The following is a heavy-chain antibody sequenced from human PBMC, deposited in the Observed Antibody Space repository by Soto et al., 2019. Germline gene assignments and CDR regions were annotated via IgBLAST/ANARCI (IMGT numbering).Heavy chain of an antibody. CDR3: ARRYGGNFDY. CDR2: IYYSGTT. D-gene: IGHD3-16*01. J-gene: IGHJ4*02. Sequence: SETLSLTCAVYGGSFSGYFWAWFRQPPGKGLEWIGSIYYSGTTYYNPSLKSRVTISVDRSKNQFSLKLSSVTAADTAVYYCARRYGGNFDYWGQGTLVTVSS. V-gene: IGHV4-39*01. CDR1: GGSFSGYF.